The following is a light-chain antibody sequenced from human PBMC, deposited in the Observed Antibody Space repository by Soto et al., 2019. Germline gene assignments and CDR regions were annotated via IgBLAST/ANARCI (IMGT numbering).Light chain of an antibody. CDR1: QSVSNN. Sequence: EIVMTQSPATLSVSPGERATLSCRASQSVSNNLAWYQQKPGQAPRLLIYGASTRATGIPARFSGSGSGTEFTLTVSSLQSEDFAVYYCQQYNTWPRTFGQGTKVAIK. V-gene: IGKV3-15*01. J-gene: IGKJ1*01. CDR3: QQYNTWPRT. CDR2: GAS.